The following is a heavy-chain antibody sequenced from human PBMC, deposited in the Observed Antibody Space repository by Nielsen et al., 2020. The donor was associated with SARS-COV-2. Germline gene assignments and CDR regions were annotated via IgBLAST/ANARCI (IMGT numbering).Heavy chain of an antibody. Sequence: GGSLRLSCAASGFTFSSYEMSWVRQAPGKGLEWVSAISGSGGSTYYADSVKGRFTISRDNSKNTLYLQMNSLRAEDTAVYYCAKRKGWNDVFWLDPWGQGTLVTVSS. CDR3: AKRKGWNDVFWLDP. V-gene: IGHV3-23*01. J-gene: IGHJ5*02. CDR1: GFTFSSYE. CDR2: ISGSGGST. D-gene: IGHD1-1*01.